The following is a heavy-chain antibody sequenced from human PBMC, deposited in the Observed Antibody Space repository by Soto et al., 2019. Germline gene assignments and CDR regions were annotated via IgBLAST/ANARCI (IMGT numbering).Heavy chain of an antibody. CDR1: GFPFSDYY. D-gene: IGHD3-9*01. CDR3: ARRRPTGYYNY. V-gene: IGHV3-11*05. J-gene: IGHJ4*02. CDR2: IGSSSSYT. Sequence: QVQLVESGGDLVKPGGSLRLSCAASGFPFSDYYMSWIRQAPGKGLEWVSSIGSSSSYTNYADSLKGRFTISRDNAKNSLYLQMNSLRAEDTAVYYCARRRPTGYYNYWGPGTLVTVSA.